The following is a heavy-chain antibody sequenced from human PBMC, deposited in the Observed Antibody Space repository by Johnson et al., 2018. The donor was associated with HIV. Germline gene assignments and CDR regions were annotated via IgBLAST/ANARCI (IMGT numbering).Heavy chain of an antibody. CDR3: AKDLLSLAYCGGDCYSAAFDI. Sequence: MLLVESGGGVVQPGRSLRLSCAASGFIFSSYAMHWVRQAPGKGLEWVAVISYDGSNKYYADSVKGRFTISRSNSKNSLYLQRNSLRAEDTALYYCAKDLLSLAYCGGDCYSAAFDIWGQGTMVTVSS. V-gene: IGHV3-30*04. CDR2: ISYDGSNK. J-gene: IGHJ3*02. CDR1: GFIFSSYA. D-gene: IGHD2-21*02.